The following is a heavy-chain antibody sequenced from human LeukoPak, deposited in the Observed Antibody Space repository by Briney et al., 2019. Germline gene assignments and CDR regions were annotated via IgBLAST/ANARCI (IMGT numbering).Heavy chain of an antibody. CDR2: TSSDLNVK. CDR1: GFTFRNYV. D-gene: IGHD1-14*01. J-gene: IGHJ4*02. CDR3: ATSRTSDY. V-gene: IGHV3-30-3*01. Sequence: GGSLRLSCAASGFTFRNYVIHWVRQAPGKGLEWVAVTSSDLNVKLYADSVKGRFTISRDNAEKSLYLQMNSLRAADTAVYYCATSRTSDYWGQGTLVTVSS.